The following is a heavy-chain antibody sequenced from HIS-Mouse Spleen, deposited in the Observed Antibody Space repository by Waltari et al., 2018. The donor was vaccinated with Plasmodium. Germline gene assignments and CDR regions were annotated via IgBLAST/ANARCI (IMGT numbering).Heavy chain of an antibody. CDR2: ISSSSSYI. D-gene: IGHD3-9*01. J-gene: IGHJ2*01. V-gene: IGHV3-21*01. Sequence: YSMNWVRQAPGKGLEWVSSISSSSSYIYYADSVKGRFTISRDNAKNSLYLQRNSLRAEDTAVYYCAREDILTGYYNDYWYFDLWGRGTLVTVSS. CDR1: YS. CDR3: AREDILTGYYNDYWYFDL.